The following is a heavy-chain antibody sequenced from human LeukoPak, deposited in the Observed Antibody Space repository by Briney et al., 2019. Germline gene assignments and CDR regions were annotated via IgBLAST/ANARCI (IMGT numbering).Heavy chain of an antibody. Sequence: GESLQISCKGSGYSFTSYWIGWVRQMPGKGLEWMGIIYPGDSDTRYSPSFQGQVTISADKSISTAYLQWSSLKASDTAMYYCARKITYYYDVPDAFDIWGQGTMVTVSS. CDR3: ARKITYYYDVPDAFDI. J-gene: IGHJ3*02. V-gene: IGHV5-51*01. CDR2: IYPGDSDT. D-gene: IGHD3-22*01. CDR1: GYSFTSYW.